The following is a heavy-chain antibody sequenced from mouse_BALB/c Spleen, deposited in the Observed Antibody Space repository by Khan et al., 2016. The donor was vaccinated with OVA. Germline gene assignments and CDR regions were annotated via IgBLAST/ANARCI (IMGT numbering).Heavy chain of an antibody. CDR1: GYTFTNSG. D-gene: IGHD2-14*01. V-gene: IGHV9-3-1*01. J-gene: IGHJ3*01. Sequence: QVQLVESGPELKKPGETVKISCKASGYTFTNSGMDWVKQTPGKGLKWIGWINTYTGEPTYPDDFTGRFAFSLETSASTAYLQINNLKYEDTATYFSERREYYRTIAYWGQGTLVTVSA. CDR2: INTYTGEP. CDR3: ERREYYRTIAY.